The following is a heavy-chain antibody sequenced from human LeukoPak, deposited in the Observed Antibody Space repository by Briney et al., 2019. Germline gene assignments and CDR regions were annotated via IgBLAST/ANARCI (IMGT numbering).Heavy chain of an antibody. CDR1: GFTFSSYA. J-gene: IGHJ4*02. CDR3: AKVSAWAMVGATYFDY. Sequence: PGGSLRLSCAASGFTFSSYAMSWVRQAPGKGLEWVSSISGNSGSTYYADSVKGRFTISRDNSKNTVYLQMNSLRAEDTAVYYCAKVSAWAMVGATYFDYWGQGTLATVSS. D-gene: IGHD1-26*01. V-gene: IGHV3-23*01. CDR2: ISGNSGST.